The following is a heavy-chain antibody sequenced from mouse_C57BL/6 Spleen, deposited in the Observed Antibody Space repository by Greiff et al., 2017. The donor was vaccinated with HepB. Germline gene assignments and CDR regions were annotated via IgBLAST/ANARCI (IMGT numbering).Heavy chain of an antibody. CDR1: GFTFSSYT. J-gene: IGHJ3*01. CDR3: ARHVWDGAWFAY. Sequence: EVQRVESGGGLVKPGGSLKLSCAASGFTFSSYTMSWVRQTPEKRLEWVATISGGGGNTYYPDSVKGRFTISRDNAKNTLYLQMSRLRSEDTALYYCARHVWDGAWFAYWGQGTLVTVSA. D-gene: IGHD2-10*02. V-gene: IGHV5-9*01. CDR2: ISGGGGNT.